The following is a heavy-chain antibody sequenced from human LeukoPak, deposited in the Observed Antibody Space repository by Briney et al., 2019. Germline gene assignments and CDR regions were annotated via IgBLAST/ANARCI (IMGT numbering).Heavy chain of an antibody. Sequence: GGSLRLSCVVSGFTFSGSAMHWVRQASGKGLEWVGRIRSKTNIYATAYAASVKGRFTISRDDSKNTAYLQMNSLKTEDTAVYYCTRLQTDSVLDVFDIWGQGTMVTVSS. CDR1: GFTFSGSA. J-gene: IGHJ3*02. D-gene: IGHD5/OR15-5a*01. CDR3: TRLQTDSVLDVFDI. CDR2: IRSKTNIYAT. V-gene: IGHV3-73*01.